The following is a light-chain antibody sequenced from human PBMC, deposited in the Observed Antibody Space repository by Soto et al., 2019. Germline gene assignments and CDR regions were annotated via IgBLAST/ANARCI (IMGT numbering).Light chain of an antibody. CDR3: QQYNSWPLGT. Sequence: EIVMTQSPATLSVSPGERATLTCRASQSVNRNLAWDQQKPGQAPRLLIFGASTRATGIPARFSGSGSGTEFTLSISSLQSEDFGVYYCQQYNSWPLGTFGPGTKLDIK. V-gene: IGKV3-15*01. CDR1: QSVNRN. CDR2: GAS. J-gene: IGKJ3*01.